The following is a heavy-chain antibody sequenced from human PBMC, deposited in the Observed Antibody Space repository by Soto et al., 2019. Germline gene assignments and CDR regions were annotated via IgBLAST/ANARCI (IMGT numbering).Heavy chain of an antibody. J-gene: IGHJ4*02. CDR1: GYTFTSYY. Sequence: ASVKVSCKASGYTFTSYYMHWVRQAPGQGLEWMGIINPSGGSTSYAQKFQGRVTMTRDTSTSTVYMELSSLRSEDTAVYYCARDLYDSSGYYLRYFDYWGQGTLVTVSS. CDR2: INPSGGST. V-gene: IGHV1-46*01. CDR3: ARDLYDSSGYYLRYFDY. D-gene: IGHD3-22*01.